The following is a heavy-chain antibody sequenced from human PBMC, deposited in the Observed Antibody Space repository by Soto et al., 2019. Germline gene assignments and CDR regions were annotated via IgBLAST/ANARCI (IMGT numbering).Heavy chain of an antibody. CDR2: INHSGST. J-gene: IGHJ4*02. Sequence: SETLSLTCAVYGGSFSGYYWSWIRQPPGKGLEWIGEINHSGSTNYNPSLKNRVTISVDTSKNQFSLKLSSVTAADTAVYYCARVGDYYGSGSTFDYWGQGTLVTVSS. D-gene: IGHD3-10*01. CDR3: ARVGDYYGSGSTFDY. CDR1: GGSFSGYY. V-gene: IGHV4-34*01.